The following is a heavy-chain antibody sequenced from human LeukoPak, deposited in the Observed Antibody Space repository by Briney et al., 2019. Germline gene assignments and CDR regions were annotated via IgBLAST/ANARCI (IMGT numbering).Heavy chain of an antibody. J-gene: IGHJ4*02. V-gene: IGHV1-69*01. CDR2: IIPIFGTA. CDR1: GGTFSSYA. D-gene: IGHD3-10*01. Sequence: SVKVSCKASGGTFSSYAISWVRQAPGQGLEWMGGIIPIFGTANYAQKFQGRVTITADESSSTAYMELSSLRSEDTAVYYCARVGDYYGSGSYNYFDYWGQGTLVTVSS. CDR3: ARVGDYYGSGSYNYFDY.